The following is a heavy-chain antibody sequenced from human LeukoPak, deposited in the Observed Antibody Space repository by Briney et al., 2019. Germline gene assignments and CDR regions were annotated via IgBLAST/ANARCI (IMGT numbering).Heavy chain of an antibody. CDR2: ISRNSGSI. CDR3: AKDLGKIYDAFDI. V-gene: IGHV3-9*03. CDR1: GFTFDDYA. J-gene: IGHJ3*02. D-gene: IGHD1-26*01. Sequence: GGSLRLCCVASGFTFDDYAMHWVRQASGNALDWVSGISRNSGSIGYADSVKGRFTISRDNAKNSLYLQMNSLRAEDMALYYCAKDLGKIYDAFDIWGQGTMVTVSS.